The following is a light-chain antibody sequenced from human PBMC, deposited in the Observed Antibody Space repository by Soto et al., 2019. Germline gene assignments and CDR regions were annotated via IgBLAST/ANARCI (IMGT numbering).Light chain of an antibody. CDR3: QTWGTGIVV. CDR1: SGHSSYA. J-gene: IGLJ2*01. CDR2: LNSDGRH. Sequence: QLVLTQSPSASASLGASVNLTCTLSSGHSSYAIAWHQQQPEKGPRYLMKLNSDGRHSKGDGIPDRFSGSSSGAERYLTISSLQSEDEADYYCQTWGTGIVVFGGGTKLTVL. V-gene: IGLV4-69*01.